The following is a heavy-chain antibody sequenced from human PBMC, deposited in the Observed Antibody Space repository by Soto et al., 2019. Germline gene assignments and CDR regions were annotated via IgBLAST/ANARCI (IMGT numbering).Heavy chain of an antibody. V-gene: IGHV3-30-3*01. J-gene: IGHJ4*02. CDR2: ISYDGSNK. CDR3: ARDIVVVVAATGGLDY. D-gene: IGHD2-15*01. Sequence: GGSLRLSCAASGFTFSSYAMHWVRQAPGKGLEWVAVISYDGSNKYYADSVKGRFTISRDNSKNTLYLQMNSLRAEDTAVYCCARDIVVVVAATGGLDYWGQGTLVTVSS. CDR1: GFTFSSYA.